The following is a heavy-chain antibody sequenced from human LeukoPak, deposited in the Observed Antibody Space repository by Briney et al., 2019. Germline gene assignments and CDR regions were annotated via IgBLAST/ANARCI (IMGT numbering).Heavy chain of an antibody. CDR1: GFTFSDYY. J-gene: IGHJ6*03. V-gene: IGHV3-11*01. CDR2: ISSSGSTI. CDR3: ARDRRVFDYYYYMDV. Sequence: PGGSLRLSCAASGFTFSDYYMSWIRQAPGKGLEWVSYISSSGSTIYYADSVKGRFTISRDNAKNSLYLQMNSLRAEDTAVYYCARDRRVFDYYYYMDVWGKGTTVTISS.